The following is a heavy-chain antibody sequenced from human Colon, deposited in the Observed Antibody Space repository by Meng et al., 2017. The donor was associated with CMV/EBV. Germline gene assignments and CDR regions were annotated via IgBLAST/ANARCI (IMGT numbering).Heavy chain of an antibody. V-gene: IGHV3-21*01. CDR3: ARDQERYQNMYAGGNALDL. D-gene: IGHD2-8*01. CDR1: GFNFVNHR. J-gene: IGHJ5*02. Sequence: GESLKISCAASGFNFVNHRLNRVRQAPGKGLEWVATDVGGPSYRYYADSVKGRFTVSRDNSMNTLYLQMDSLRPEDTALYFCARDQERYQNMYAGGNALDLWGQGTLVTVSS. CDR2: DVGGPSYR.